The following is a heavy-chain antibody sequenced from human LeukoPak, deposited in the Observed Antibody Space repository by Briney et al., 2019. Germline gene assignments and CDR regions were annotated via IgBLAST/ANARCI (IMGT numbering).Heavy chain of an antibody. D-gene: IGHD3-10*01. CDR2: ISSSSSSI. Sequence: PGGSLRLSCTASGLTFSGYSMNWVRLAPGKGLEWISYISSSSSSIYYADSVKGRFTISRDNANTSLYLQMNSLRAEDTAVYYCARTSASGRLPAALWGQGTLVTVSS. CDR1: GLTFSGYS. CDR3: ARTSASGRLPAAL. V-gene: IGHV3-48*04. J-gene: IGHJ4*02.